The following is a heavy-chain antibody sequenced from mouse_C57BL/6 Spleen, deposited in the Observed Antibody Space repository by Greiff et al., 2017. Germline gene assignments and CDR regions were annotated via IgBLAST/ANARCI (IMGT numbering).Heavy chain of an antibody. CDR1: GYAFSSYW. CDR3: SRGKDSAGVDY. J-gene: IGHJ2*01. D-gene: IGHD3-2*02. Sequence: VQLQQSGAELVKPGASVKISCKASGYAFSSYWMNWVQQRPGKGLEWIGEIYPGDGDTNYNGKFKGKATLTADKSSSKTYMQLSSLTSEDAAVYVCSRGKDSAGVDYWGQGTTLTVSS. V-gene: IGHV1-80*01. CDR2: IYPGDGDT.